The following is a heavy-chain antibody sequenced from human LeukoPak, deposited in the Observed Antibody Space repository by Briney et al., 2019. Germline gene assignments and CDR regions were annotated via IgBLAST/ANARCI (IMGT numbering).Heavy chain of an antibody. J-gene: IGHJ5*02. CDR1: GGSISSYY. D-gene: IGHD6-13*01. Sequence: SETLSLTCTVSGGSISSYYWSWIRQPPGKGLEWIGYIYYSGSTNYNPSLKSRVTISVDTSKNQFSLKLSSVTAADTAVYYCARGEIIAAAGINWFDPWGQGTLVTVSS. CDR2: IYYSGST. CDR3: ARGEIIAAAGINWFDP. V-gene: IGHV4-59*01.